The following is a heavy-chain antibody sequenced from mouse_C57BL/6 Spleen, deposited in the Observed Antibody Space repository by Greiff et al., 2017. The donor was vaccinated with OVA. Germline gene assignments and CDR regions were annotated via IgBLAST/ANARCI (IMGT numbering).Heavy chain of an antibody. D-gene: IGHD1-1*01. CDR3: ARGYGSSYYYWYFDV. Sequence: VQLKQSGAELVKPGASVKLSCTASGFNIKDYYMHWVKQRTEQGLEWIGRIDPEDGETKYAPKFQGKATITADTSSNTAYLQLSSLTSEDTAVYYCARGYGSSYYYWYFDVWGTGTTVTVSS. V-gene: IGHV14-2*01. J-gene: IGHJ1*03. CDR1: GFNIKDYY. CDR2: IDPEDGET.